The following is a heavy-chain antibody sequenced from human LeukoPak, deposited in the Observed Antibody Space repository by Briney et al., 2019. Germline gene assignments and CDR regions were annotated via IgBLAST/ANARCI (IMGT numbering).Heavy chain of an antibody. V-gene: IGHV3-23*01. CDR3: AKEDRYGAKNY. CDR1: GFTFGSYA. D-gene: IGHD4-17*01. J-gene: IGHJ4*02. Sequence: GGSLRLSCAASGFTFGSYAMSWVRQAPGKGLEWVSAISGSGARTYYADSVKGRFTISRDNSKNTLYLQMNSLRAEDTAVYYCAKEDRYGAKNYWGQGTLVTVSS. CDR2: ISGSGART.